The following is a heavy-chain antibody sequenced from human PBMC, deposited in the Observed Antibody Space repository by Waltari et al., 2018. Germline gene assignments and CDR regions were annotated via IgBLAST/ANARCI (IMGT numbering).Heavy chain of an antibody. Sequence: EVQMVESGGGLVQPGGSLRLSCAASGFTFSSYWMTWVRQAPGKGKGGGANIKQDGSENYYVDSVKGRFTISRDDAKNSLYLQMNSLRNEDTAVYFCARVFVYGANSGKRPMDVWGKGTTVTVSS. CDR2: IKQDGSEN. D-gene: IGHD4-17*01. J-gene: IGHJ6*03. V-gene: IGHV3-7*01. CDR1: GFTFSSYW. CDR3: ARVFVYGANSGKRPMDV.